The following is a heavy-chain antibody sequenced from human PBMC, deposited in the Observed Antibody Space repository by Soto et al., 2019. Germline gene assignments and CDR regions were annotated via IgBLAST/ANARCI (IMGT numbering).Heavy chain of an antibody. D-gene: IGHD6-25*01. CDR1: GFTVSNTS. CDR3: ARDRSDSSRADSFDI. V-gene: IGHV3-53*01. CDR2: IYRGLAT. Sequence: EVQLVESGGGLIQPGGSLRLSCAVSGFTVSNTSMSWVRQAPGKGLEWISVIYRGLATYYADSVKGRFTISRDDSRNTVYLQMNSLTTEDTAVYFCARDRSDSSRADSFDIWGQGTMVTVSS. J-gene: IGHJ3*02.